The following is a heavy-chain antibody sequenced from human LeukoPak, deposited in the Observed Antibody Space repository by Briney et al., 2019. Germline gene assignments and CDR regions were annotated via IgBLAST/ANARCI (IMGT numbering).Heavy chain of an antibody. CDR1: GGSISSSNW. CDR3: ATDNSYGSGSYYT. Sequence: SETLSLTCAISGGSISSSNWWSWVRQPPGKGLEWIGEIYHSGSTNYSPSLKRRVTISVDKSKNQFSLKVTSVTAADTAVYYCATDNSYGSGSYYTWGQGTLVTVSS. D-gene: IGHD3-10*01. V-gene: IGHV4-4*02. CDR2: IYHSGST. J-gene: IGHJ4*02.